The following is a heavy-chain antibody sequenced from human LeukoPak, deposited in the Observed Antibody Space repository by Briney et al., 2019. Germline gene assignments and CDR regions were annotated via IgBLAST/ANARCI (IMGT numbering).Heavy chain of an antibody. D-gene: IGHD3-9*01. CDR3: ARAVRYFDSYGMDV. CDR1: GFTFSSYS. CDR2: ISSSSSYI. V-gene: IGHV3-21*01. J-gene: IGHJ6*02. Sequence: GGSLRLSCAASGFTFSSYSMNWVRQAPGKGLEWVSSISSSSSYIYYADSVKGRFTISRDNAKSSLYLQMNSLRAEDTAVYYCARAVRYFDSYGMDVWGQGTTVTVSS.